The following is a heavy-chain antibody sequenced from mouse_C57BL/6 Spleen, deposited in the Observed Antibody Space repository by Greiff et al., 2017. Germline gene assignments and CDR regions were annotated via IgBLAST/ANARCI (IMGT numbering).Heavy chain of an antibody. J-gene: IGHJ2*01. CDR3: ARDCGYGTYFDY. CDR2: ISDGGSYT. Sequence: EVQLVESGGGLVKPGGSLKLSCAASGFTFSSYAMSWVRQTPEKRLEWVATISDGGSYTYYPDNVKGRFTISRDNAKNNLYLQMSHLKSEDTAMYYCARDCGYGTYFDYWGQGTTLTVSS. V-gene: IGHV5-4*01. D-gene: IGHD2-1*01. CDR1: GFTFSSYA.